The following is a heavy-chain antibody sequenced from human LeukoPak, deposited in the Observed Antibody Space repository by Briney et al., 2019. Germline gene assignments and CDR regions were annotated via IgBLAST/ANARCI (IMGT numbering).Heavy chain of an antibody. J-gene: IGHJ4*02. CDR2: IYYSGST. V-gene: IGHV4-59*08. D-gene: IGHD2-15*01. CDR3: ARSGSYAAAGDY. CDR1: GGSISSYY. Sequence: TSETLSLTCTVSGGSISSYYWSWIRQPPGKGLEWIGYIYYSGSTNYNPSLKSRVTISLDTSENQFSLKLSSVTAADTAVYYCARSGSYAAAGDYWGQGTLVTVSS.